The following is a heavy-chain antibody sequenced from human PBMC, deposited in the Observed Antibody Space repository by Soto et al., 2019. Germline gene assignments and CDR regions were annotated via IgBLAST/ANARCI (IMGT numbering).Heavy chain of an antibody. Sequence: ASVKVSCKASGGTFSSYAISWVRQAPGQGLEWMGGIIPIFGTANYAQKFQGRVTITADESTSTAYMELSSLRSEDTAVYYCARGPGRYSSGWHWDGTDVWGQGTTVTVSS. CDR3: ARGPGRYSSGWHWDGTDV. CDR1: GGTFSSYA. CDR2: IIPIFGTA. D-gene: IGHD6-19*01. J-gene: IGHJ6*02. V-gene: IGHV1-69*13.